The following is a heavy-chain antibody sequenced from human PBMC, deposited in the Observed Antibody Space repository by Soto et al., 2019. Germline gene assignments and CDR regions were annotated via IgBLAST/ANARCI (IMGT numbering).Heavy chain of an antibody. Sequence: SETLSLTCTVSGDAIRSDPWNWIRQTPGKGLEWIGYVYYAGTTKYNPSVKSRVTIVVERSKNQFSLKLASVTPEDTAVYFCARGHYYDSSVLFDFWGQGSLVTVSS. D-gene: IGHD3-22*01. CDR1: GDAIRSDP. CDR2: VYYAGTT. CDR3: ARGHYYDSSVLFDF. J-gene: IGHJ4*02. V-gene: IGHV4-59*01.